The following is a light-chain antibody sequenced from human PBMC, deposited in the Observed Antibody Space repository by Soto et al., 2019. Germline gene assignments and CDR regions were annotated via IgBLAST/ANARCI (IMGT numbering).Light chain of an antibody. CDR2: DVT. V-gene: IGLV2-14*03. J-gene: IGLJ2*01. CDR1: SSDIGGYKY. CDR3: TSYASSSTPVV. Sequence: QSALTQPASVSGSPGQSITISCTGTSSDIGGYKYVSWYQHHPGTAPKLMIYDVTNRPSEVSNRFSGSKSGNTASLTISGLQAEDEGDYYCTSYASSSTPVVFGGGTKLTVL.